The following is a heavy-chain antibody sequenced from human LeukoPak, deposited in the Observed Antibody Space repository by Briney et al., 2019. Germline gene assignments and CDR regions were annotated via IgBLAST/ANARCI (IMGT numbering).Heavy chain of an antibody. CDR3: ARDLGWTGTTGTAAY. V-gene: IGHV1-69*04. D-gene: IGHD1-1*01. J-gene: IGHJ4*02. Sequence: SVKVSCKASGGTFSSYAISWVRQAPGQGLEWMGRIIPILGIANYAQKFQGRVTITADKSTSTAYMELSSLRSEDTAVYYCARDLGWTGTTGTAAYWGQGTLVNVSS. CDR1: GGTFSSYA. CDR2: IIPILGIA.